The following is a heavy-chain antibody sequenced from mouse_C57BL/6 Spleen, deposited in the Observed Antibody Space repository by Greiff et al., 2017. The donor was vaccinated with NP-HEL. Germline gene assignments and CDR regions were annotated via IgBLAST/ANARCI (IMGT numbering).Heavy chain of an antibody. CDR2: IDPETGGT. J-gene: IGHJ2*01. D-gene: IGHD1-1*01. CDR1: GYTFTDYE. Sequence: VQLQESGAELVRPGASVTLSCKASGYTFTDYEMHWVKQTPVHGLEWIGAIDPETGGTAYNQKFKGKAILTADKSSSTAYMELRSLTSEDSAVYYWTRSVTTVVAPGYFDYWGQGTTLTVSS. CDR3: TRSVTTVVAPGYFDY. V-gene: IGHV1-15*01.